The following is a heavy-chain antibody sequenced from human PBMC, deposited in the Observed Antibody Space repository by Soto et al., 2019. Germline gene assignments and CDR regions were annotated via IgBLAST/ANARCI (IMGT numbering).Heavy chain of an antibody. CDR3: ARYPPEYTRGQYSFDY. J-gene: IGHJ4*02. D-gene: IGHD1-1*01. CDR2: IWDDGNNR. CDR1: GFIFGSYG. V-gene: IGHV3-33*01. Sequence: QVQLVESGGGVVQPGESLRLSCAASGFIFGSYGMHWVRQPPGKGLEWVAVIWDDGNNRYNADSVTGRFTVSRDNSKKTLYLQMNSVTDEDTAVYFCARYPPEYTRGQYSFDYWGQGTVVTVSS.